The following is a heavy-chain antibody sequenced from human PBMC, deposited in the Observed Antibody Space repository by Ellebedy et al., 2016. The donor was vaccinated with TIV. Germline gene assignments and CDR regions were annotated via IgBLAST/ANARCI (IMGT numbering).Heavy chain of an antibody. J-gene: IGHJ3*02. CDR1: GGSISIYY. CDR2: IYPNGNT. D-gene: IGHD4-17*01. V-gene: IGHV4-4*07. CDR3: AIPHDGDYAFDI. Sequence: SETLSLXCTVSGGSISIYYWSWIRQPAGKGLEWIGRIYPNGNTNYNPSLKSRVTVSVDTSKNQISLKLSSVTAADTAVYYCAIPHDGDYAFDIWGQGTLVTVSS.